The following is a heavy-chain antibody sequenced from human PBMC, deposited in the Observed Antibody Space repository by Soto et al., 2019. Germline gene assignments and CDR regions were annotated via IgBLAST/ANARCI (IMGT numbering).Heavy chain of an antibody. CDR1: GCTFTSSA. V-gene: IGHV1-58*01. Sequence: SVKVSCKASGCTFTSSAVQWVRQARGQRLEWIGWIVVGSGNTNYAQKFQERVTITRDMSTSTAYMELSSLRSEDTAVYYCAAAQRGYCSGGSCPTYYSYCFDVWGQGTTVTVSS. CDR2: IVVGSGNT. CDR3: AAAQRGYCSGGSCPTYYSYCFDV. J-gene: IGHJ6*02. D-gene: IGHD2-15*01.